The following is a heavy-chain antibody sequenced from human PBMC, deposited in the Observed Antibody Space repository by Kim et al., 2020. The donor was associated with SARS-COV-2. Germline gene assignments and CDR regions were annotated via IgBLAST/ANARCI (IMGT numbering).Heavy chain of an antibody. V-gene: IGHV4-59*01. D-gene: IGHD3-10*01. Sequence: NPSLKSRVTISVDTSKNQFSLKLSSVTAADTAVYYCARDDGSGTTHAFDIWGQGTMVTVSS. CDR3: ARDDGSGTTHAFDI. J-gene: IGHJ3*02.